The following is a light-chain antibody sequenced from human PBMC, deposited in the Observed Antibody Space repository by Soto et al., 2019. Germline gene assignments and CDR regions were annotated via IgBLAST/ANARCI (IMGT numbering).Light chain of an antibody. CDR2: AAS. V-gene: IGKV1-39*01. CDR3: QRYSSSWT. Sequence: PVAKCPSSLPASVGDRVTIACRASQSISRYLNWYRQKPGKAPKLLVYAASSLQSGVPSRFSGSGSGTDFTLITISSLHHDVVATYCCQRYSSSWTFGQGTKVDI. CDR1: QSISRY. J-gene: IGKJ1*01.